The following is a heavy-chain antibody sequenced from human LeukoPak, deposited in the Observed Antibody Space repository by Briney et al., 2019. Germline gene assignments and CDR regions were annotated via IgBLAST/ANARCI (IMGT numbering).Heavy chain of an antibody. D-gene: IGHD3-10*01. J-gene: IGHJ4*02. V-gene: IGHV4-30-4*01. CDR3: ARVWAVYGSGSYYFDY. CDR1: GGSISSGDYY. Sequence: PSETLSLTCTVSGGSISSGDYYWSWIRQPPGKGLEWIGYIYYSGSTYYNPSLKSRVTISVDTSKNQFSLKLSSVTAADTAVYYCARVWAVYGSGSYYFDYWGQGTLVTVSS. CDR2: IYYSGST.